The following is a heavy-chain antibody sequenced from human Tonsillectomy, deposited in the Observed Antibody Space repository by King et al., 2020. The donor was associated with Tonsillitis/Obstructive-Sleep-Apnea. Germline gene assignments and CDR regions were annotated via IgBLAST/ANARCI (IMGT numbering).Heavy chain of an antibody. Sequence: VQLVESGGGVVQPGRSLRLSCAASRFTFSSYAMHWVRQVPGKGLEWVAVISYDGGNKYYADSVKGRFTISRDNSKNTLYLQMNSLRAEDTAVYYCAREDGYCSGGSCYSMAFDIWGQGTMVTVSS. CDR3: AREDGYCSGGSCYSMAFDI. CDR1: RFTFSSYA. CDR2: ISYDGGNK. D-gene: IGHD2-15*01. J-gene: IGHJ3*02. V-gene: IGHV3-30*01.